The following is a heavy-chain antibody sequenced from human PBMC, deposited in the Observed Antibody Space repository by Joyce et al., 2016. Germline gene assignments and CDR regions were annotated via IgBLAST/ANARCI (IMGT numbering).Heavy chain of an antibody. Sequence: EVQLVESGGGLVQPGRSLRLSCAASGFTFDDYAMHWVRQAPGKGLGWVSGISWNSGSVGYADSVKSRFTIARDNAKNSLYLQMNSLRAEDTALYYCAKDMRRHSSRRTLFDYWGQGTLVIVSS. CDR3: AKDMRRHSSRRTLFDY. D-gene: IGHD6-19*01. V-gene: IGHV3-9*01. CDR1: GFTFDDYA. J-gene: IGHJ4*02. CDR2: ISWNSGSV.